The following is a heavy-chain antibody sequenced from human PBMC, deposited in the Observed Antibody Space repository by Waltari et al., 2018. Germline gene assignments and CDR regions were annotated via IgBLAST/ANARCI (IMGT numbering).Heavy chain of an antibody. Sequence: QVQLVQSGAEVKKPGSSVKVSCKASGGTFSSYAISWVRQAPGQGLEWMGGIIPIIVTANYAQKFQGRVTITTDESTGTAYMELSSLRSEDTAVYYCARARVSRYDSSGYYGDGMDVWGQGTTVTVSS. J-gene: IGHJ6*02. CDR1: GGTFSSYA. V-gene: IGHV1-69*05. CDR2: IIPIIVTA. CDR3: ARARVSRYDSSGYYGDGMDV. D-gene: IGHD3-22*01.